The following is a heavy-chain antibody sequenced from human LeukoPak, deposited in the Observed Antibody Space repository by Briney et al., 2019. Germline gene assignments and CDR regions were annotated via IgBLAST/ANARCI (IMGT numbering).Heavy chain of an antibody. Sequence: SETLSLTCTVSGGSNYWSWIRQAPGKGLEWIAYIHYSGSPHYNPSLKSRVTISIDTSKNQLSLILNSVTAADTAVYYCARHSNWNGGVDWFDPWGQGTQVTVSS. CDR2: IHYSGSP. D-gene: IGHD1-20*01. CDR3: ARHSNWNGGVDWFDP. V-gene: IGHV4-59*08. CDR1: GGSNY. J-gene: IGHJ5*02.